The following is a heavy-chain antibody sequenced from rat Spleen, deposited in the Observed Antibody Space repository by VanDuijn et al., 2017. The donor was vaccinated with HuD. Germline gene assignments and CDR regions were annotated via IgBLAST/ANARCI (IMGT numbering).Heavy chain of an antibody. CDR3: ARGGRWYLDF. Sequence: EVQLVESGGGLVQPGRSLKLSCAASGFTFSDYNMAWVRQAPKKGLEWVATISYDGSSTYYRDSVKGRFTISRDNAKSTLYLQMDSLRSEDTATYYCARGGRWYLDFWGPGTMVTVSS. D-gene: IGHD1-11*01. J-gene: IGHJ1*01. CDR1: GFTFSDYN. CDR2: ISYDGSST. V-gene: IGHV5-7*01.